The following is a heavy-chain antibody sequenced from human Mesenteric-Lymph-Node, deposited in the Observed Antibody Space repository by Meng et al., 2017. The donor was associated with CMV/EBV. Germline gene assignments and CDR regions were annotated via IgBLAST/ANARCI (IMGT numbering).Heavy chain of an antibody. CDR2: ISWNSSTL. J-gene: IGHJ6*02. D-gene: IGHD6-13*01. Sequence: GGSLRLSCAVSGFIFDDYAMYWVRQTPGTGLEWVSGISWNSSTLGYADSVKGRLIISGDNAKNSLYLQMNSLRAEDTAVYYCARDQQLGSYYYYGMDVWGQGTTVTVSS. V-gene: IGHV3-9*01. CDR1: GFIFDDYA. CDR3: ARDQQLGSYYYYGMDV.